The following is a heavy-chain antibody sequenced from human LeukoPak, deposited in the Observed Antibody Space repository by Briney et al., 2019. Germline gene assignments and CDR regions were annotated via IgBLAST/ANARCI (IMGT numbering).Heavy chain of an antibody. V-gene: IGHV4-59*01. CDR2: IYYSGST. Sequence: PSETLSLTCTVSDGSISGNYWSWIRQPPGKGLEWIGYIYYSGSTNYSPSLKSRVTISVDTSKNQFSLILSSVTAADTAVYYCARGRDGYKSAFDIWGQGTMVTVSS. J-gene: IGHJ3*02. CDR3: ARGRDGYKSAFDI. CDR1: DGSISGNY. D-gene: IGHD5-24*01.